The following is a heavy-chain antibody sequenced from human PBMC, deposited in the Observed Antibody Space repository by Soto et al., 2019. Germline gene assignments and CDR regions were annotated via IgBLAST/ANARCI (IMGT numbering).Heavy chain of an antibody. CDR2: INPIFGTA. V-gene: IGHV1-69*13. CDR1: GYTFTDYY. CDR3: ARKALIAAAGTGAFWFDP. Sequence: SLKVSCKASGYTFTDYYMHWVRQAPGQGLEWMGWINPIFGTANYAQKFQGRVTITADESTSTAYMELSSLRSEDTAVYYCARKALIAAAGTGAFWFDPWGQGTLVTVS. D-gene: IGHD6-13*01. J-gene: IGHJ5*02.